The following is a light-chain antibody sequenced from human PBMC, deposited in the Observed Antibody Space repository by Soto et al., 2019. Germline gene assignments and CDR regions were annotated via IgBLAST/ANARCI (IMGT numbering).Light chain of an antibody. J-gene: IGKJ1*01. V-gene: IGKV1-5*03. CDR1: QSISDS. CDR2: EAS. CDR3: QQYNGYWT. Sequence: DIQMTQSPSTLSASVGDRVTITCRASQSISDSLAWYQQKPGKAPKLLIYEASNLKSGVPSRFSGSGSGTKYTLNISSLQPDDFASYYCQQYNGYWTFGQGTKVEIK.